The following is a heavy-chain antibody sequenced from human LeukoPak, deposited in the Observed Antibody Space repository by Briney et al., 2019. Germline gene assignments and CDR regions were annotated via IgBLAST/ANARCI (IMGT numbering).Heavy chain of an antibody. CDR3: ARAIGYCSGGSCYPLAGAFDI. V-gene: IGHV1-18*01. D-gene: IGHD2-15*01. CDR2: ISAYSGDT. CDR1: GYTFTSYG. Sequence: ASVKVSCKASGYTFTSYGISWVRQAPGQGLEWMGWISAYSGDTNYAQKFQGRATMTTDTSTSTAYMELRSLSSDDTAVYYCARAIGYCSGGSCYPLAGAFDIWGQGTMVTVSS. J-gene: IGHJ3*02.